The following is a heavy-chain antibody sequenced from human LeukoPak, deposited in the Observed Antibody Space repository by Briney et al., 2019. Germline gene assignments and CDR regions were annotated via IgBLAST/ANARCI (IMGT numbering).Heavy chain of an antibody. Sequence: PGGSLRLSCAASGFTFSSYAMSWVRQAPGKGLEWVSTISGSGSSTYYADSVKGRFTISRDNSKNTLYLQMNSLRAEDTAVYYCAKSYGSGSYYESLFDYWGQGTLVTVSS. D-gene: IGHD3-10*01. CDR1: GFTFSSYA. J-gene: IGHJ4*02. CDR2: ISGSGSST. CDR3: AKSYGSGSYYESLFDY. V-gene: IGHV3-23*01.